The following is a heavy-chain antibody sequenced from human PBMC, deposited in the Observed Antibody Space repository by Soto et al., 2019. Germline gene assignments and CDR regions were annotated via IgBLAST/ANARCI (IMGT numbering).Heavy chain of an antibody. D-gene: IGHD3-16*02. CDR3: ARGQYRRDY. J-gene: IGHJ4*02. V-gene: IGHV4-34*01. CDR1: GGSFSGHY. CDR2: INHSGVT. Sequence: QVQLQQWGAGLLKPSETLSLTCAVYGGSFSGHYWNWIRQPPGKGLEWIGEINHSGVTKYNPSLKNRVTISVDPSKNQFFLNLRSVTAADTAVYYCARGQYRRDYWGQGTLVTVSS.